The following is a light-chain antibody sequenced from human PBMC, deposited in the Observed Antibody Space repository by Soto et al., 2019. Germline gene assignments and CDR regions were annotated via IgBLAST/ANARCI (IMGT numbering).Light chain of an antibody. Sequence: ELVLTQSPGTLSLSPGERATLSCRAGQSVSSSYLAWYQQKPGQAPRLLIYGASSRATGIPDRFSGSGSGTDFTLTISRLEPEDFAVYYCQQYGSSSWTFGQGTKVDI. V-gene: IGKV3-20*01. J-gene: IGKJ1*01. CDR3: QQYGSSSWT. CDR2: GAS. CDR1: QSVSSSY.